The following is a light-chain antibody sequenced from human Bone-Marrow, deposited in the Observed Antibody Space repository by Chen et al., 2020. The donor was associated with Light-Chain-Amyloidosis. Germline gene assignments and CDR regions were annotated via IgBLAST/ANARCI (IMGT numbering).Light chain of an antibody. CDR1: SGSIATNY. Sequence: NFMLTQPHSVSESPGKTVIISCTRSSGSIATNYVQWYQQRPGSSPTTVNYEDDQRPSGVPDRFSGSIDRSSNSASLTISGLKIEDDADYYCQSYQGSSQGVFGGGTKLTVL. V-gene: IGLV6-57*01. CDR3: QSYQGSSQGV. J-gene: IGLJ3*02. CDR2: EDD.